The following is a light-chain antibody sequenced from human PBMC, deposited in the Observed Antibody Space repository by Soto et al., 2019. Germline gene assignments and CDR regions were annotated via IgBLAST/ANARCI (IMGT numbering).Light chain of an antibody. Sequence: QSVPTQPPSVSGAPGQRVTNSCTGSSSNIGAGYDVHWYQQLPGTAPKLLIYGNINRPSGVPDRFSGSKSGTSASLAITGLQAEDEADYYCQSYDSSLSEVVFGGATKVTVL. J-gene: IGLJ2*01. CDR1: SSNIGAGYD. CDR2: GNI. V-gene: IGLV1-40*01. CDR3: QSYDSSLSEVV.